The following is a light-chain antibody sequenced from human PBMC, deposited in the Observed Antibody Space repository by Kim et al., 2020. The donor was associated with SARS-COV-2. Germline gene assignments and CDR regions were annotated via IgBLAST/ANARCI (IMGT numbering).Light chain of an antibody. V-gene: IGKV1-39*01. CDR1: QAIARY. CDR2: AAS. J-gene: IGKJ4*01. Sequence: DIQMTQSPSSLSASVGDRVTITCRAGQAIARYLNWYQHKPGKAPKLLIYAASILQSGVPSRFSGSGSGTDFTLTIISLQPEDFATYYCRQRYTNPPLTFGGGTKVYIK. CDR3: RQRYTNPPLT.